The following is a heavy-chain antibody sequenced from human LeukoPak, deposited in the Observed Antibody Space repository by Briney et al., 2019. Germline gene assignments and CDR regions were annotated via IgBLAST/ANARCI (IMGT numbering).Heavy chain of an antibody. J-gene: IGHJ4*02. Sequence: GESLKISCKGSGYSFTSYWNGWVRQMPGKGLVWMGIIYPGDSDTRYSPSFQGQVTISADKSISTAYLQWSSLKASDTAMYYCARQAYSSSSHFDYWGQGTLVTVSS. V-gene: IGHV5-51*01. CDR1: GYSFTSYW. CDR2: IYPGDSDT. CDR3: ARQAYSSSSHFDY. D-gene: IGHD6-13*01.